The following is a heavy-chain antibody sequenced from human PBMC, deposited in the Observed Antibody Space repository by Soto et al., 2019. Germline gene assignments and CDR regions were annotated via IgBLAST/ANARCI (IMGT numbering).Heavy chain of an antibody. CDR1: GGTFSSYT. CDR3: ARSSSSSHFDY. CDR2: IIPILGIA. V-gene: IGHV1-69*02. J-gene: IGHJ4*02. Sequence: SVKVSCKASGGTFSSYTISWVRQAPGQGLEWMGRIIPILGIANYAQKFQGRVTITADKSTSTAYMELSSLRSEDTAVYYCARSSSSSHFDYWGQGTLVTVSS. D-gene: IGHD6-6*01.